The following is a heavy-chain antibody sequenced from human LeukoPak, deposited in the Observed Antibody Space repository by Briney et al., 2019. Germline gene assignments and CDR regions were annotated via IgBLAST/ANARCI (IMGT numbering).Heavy chain of an antibody. Sequence: GGSLRLSCAASGFTFSSYAMSWVRQAPGKGLEWVSAISGSGGSTYYADSVKGRFTISRDNSKNTLYLQMNSLRAEDTAVYYCAKDPSKAQLPYYFDYWGQGTLVTVSS. D-gene: IGHD2-2*01. V-gene: IGHV3-23*01. CDR1: GFTFSSYA. CDR3: AKDPSKAQLPYYFDY. CDR2: ISGSGGST. J-gene: IGHJ4*02.